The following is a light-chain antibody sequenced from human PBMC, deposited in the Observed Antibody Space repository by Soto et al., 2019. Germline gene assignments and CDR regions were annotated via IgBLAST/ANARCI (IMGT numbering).Light chain of an antibody. CDR1: QSVSNR. J-gene: IGKJ1*01. V-gene: IGKV3-15*01. Sequence: EIVMTQSPATLSVSPGERVTLSCRASQSVSNRLAWYQHKPVQAPRLVIYDASTRATGIPASFSGSGSGTEFTLTISSLQSEDFAVYYCQQYNNWPPEGTFGQGTKVEIK. CDR2: DAS. CDR3: QQYNNWPPEGT.